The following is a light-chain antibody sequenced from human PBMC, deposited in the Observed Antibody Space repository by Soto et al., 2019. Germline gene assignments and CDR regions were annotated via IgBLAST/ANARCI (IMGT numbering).Light chain of an antibody. Sequence: ETVMTQSPSTLSLSPGDRVTLSCRASQTVHTNLAWFQQKPGQAPKLLIYGASTRATGIPARFSGSGSGTEFTLTINSLQSEDFAVYYCPQYNNLPRTFGQGTKVDIK. V-gene: IGKV3-15*01. CDR2: GAS. J-gene: IGKJ1*01. CDR3: PQYNNLPRT. CDR1: QTVHTN.